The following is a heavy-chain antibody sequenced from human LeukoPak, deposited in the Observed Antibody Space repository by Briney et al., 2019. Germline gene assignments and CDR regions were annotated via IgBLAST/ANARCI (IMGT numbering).Heavy chain of an antibody. CDR3: VRPDSGGGAFDI. CDR2: FYSNGGN. Sequence: SETLSLTCTVSGASISSYSWGWIRQPAGRPLEWIGRFYSNGGNDYNPSLRSRVTMSVDTSRNKQFSLKLSSVTAADTAVYYCVRPDSGGGAFDIWGQGTMVTVSS. J-gene: IGHJ3*02. D-gene: IGHD6-19*01. V-gene: IGHV4-4*07. CDR1: GASISSYS.